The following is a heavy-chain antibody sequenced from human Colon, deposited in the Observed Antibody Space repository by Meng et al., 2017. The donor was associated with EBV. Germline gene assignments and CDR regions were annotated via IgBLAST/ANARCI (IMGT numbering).Heavy chain of an antibody. D-gene: IGHD1-26*01. V-gene: IGHV4-4*02. Sequence: QLQWSGPGLLKPSGTLSFTCGFSGVPISSNIGWTWVRQHPGKGLEWIGDIDDSGSTNYNPSLNSRISISLDKSKNHFSLKVNSVTAADTAVYYCARGKQDAWELLAYWGQGALVTVSS. CDR2: IDDSGST. CDR1: GVPISSNIG. CDR3: ARGKQDAWELLAY. J-gene: IGHJ4*02.